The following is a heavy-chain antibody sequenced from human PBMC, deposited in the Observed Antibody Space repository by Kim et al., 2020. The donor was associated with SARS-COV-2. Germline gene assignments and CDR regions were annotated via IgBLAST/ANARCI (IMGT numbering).Heavy chain of an antibody. Sequence: GGSLRLSCAASGFTFSSYAMSWVRQAPGKGLERVSAISGSGGSTYYADSVKGRFTISRDNSKNTLYLQMNSLRAEDTAVYYCAKAPRGYCSGGSCYSGTYWGQGTLVTVSS. CDR2: ISGSGGST. V-gene: IGHV3-23*01. D-gene: IGHD2-15*01. CDR1: GFTFSSYA. CDR3: AKAPRGYCSGGSCYSGTY. J-gene: IGHJ4*02.